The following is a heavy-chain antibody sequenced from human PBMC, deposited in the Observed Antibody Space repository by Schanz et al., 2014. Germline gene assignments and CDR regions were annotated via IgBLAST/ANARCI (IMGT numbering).Heavy chain of an antibody. J-gene: IGHJ4*02. CDR1: GFIFNDYY. CDR2: ISRDGTTS. D-gene: IGHD1-26*01. Sequence: QVQLVESGGGLVKPGGSLRLSCAASGFIFNDYYMNWIRQAPGKGLEWLSYISRDGTTSYYADSVKGRFTISRDNAKNSLSLQMDRLRDEDTAVYYCARRYSGRYCFDYGGQGTLVTVSS. V-gene: IGHV3-11*04. CDR3: ARRYSGRYCFDY.